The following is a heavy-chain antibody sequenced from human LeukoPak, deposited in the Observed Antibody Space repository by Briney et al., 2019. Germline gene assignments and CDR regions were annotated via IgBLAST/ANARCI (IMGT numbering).Heavy chain of an antibody. CDR2: IIPILGIA. Sequence: SVKVSCKASGGTFSSYTISWVRQAPGQGLEWMGRIIPILGIANYAQKFQGRVTITAGKSTSTAYMELSSLRSEDTAVYYCARDRGWDAFDIWGQGTMVTVSS. CDR1: GGTFSSYT. J-gene: IGHJ3*02. D-gene: IGHD6-19*01. CDR3: ARDRGWDAFDI. V-gene: IGHV1-69*04.